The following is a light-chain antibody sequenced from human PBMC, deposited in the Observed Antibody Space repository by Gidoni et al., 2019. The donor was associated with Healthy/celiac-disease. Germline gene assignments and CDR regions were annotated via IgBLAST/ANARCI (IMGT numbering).Light chain of an antibody. CDR2: AAS. CDR3: QQSYSTPLT. J-gene: IGKJ4*01. CDR1: PNISSY. V-gene: IGKV1-39*01. Sequence: DIQMTQSPSSLSASVGDRVTITCRASPNISSYLNWYQQKPGKAPKLLIYAASSLQSGVPSRFSGSGSGTDFSLTISSLQPEDFATYYCQQSYSTPLTFGGGTKVEIK.